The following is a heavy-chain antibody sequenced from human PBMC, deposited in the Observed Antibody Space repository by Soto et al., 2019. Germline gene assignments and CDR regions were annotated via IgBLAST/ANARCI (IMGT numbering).Heavy chain of an antibody. CDR2: IIPIFGTA. CDR1: GGTFSSYA. Sequence: QVQLVQSGAEVKKPGSSVKVSCKASGGTFSSYAISWVRQAPGQGLEWMGGIIPIFGTANYAQKFQGRVTITADESTSTAYMELSSLRSEDTAVYYCARDSVLMVYARWGWFDPWGQGTLGTFSS. CDR3: ARDSVLMVYARWGWFDP. V-gene: IGHV1-69*01. J-gene: IGHJ5*02. D-gene: IGHD2-8*01.